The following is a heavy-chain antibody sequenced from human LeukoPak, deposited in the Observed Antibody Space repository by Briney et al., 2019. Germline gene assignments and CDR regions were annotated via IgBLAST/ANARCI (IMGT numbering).Heavy chain of an antibody. Sequence: SQTLSLTCVISGDSVSRNTAGWSWLRQSPSRGLEWLGRTYYRSRWYSDFAPSVKNRITINPDTSKNQFSLKLSSVTAADTAVYYCARDRRGYDLGRYYYYMDVWGKGTTVTVSS. CDR2: TYYRSRWYS. D-gene: IGHD5-12*01. J-gene: IGHJ6*03. CDR1: GDSVSRNTAG. V-gene: IGHV6-1*01. CDR3: ARDRRGYDLGRYYYYMDV.